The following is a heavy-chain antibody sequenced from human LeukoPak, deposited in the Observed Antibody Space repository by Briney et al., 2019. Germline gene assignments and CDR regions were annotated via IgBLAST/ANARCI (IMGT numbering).Heavy chain of an antibody. CDR1: GFTFTDYS. Sequence: GGSLRLSCAASGFTFTDYSMHWVRQAPGKGLEWVSSISSSSSYIYYADSVKGRFTISRDNAKNSLFLQMNSLRAEDTAVYYCAKEVTYYDILTGLHYWGQGTLVTVSS. CDR3: AKEVTYYDILTGLHY. CDR2: ISSSSSYI. D-gene: IGHD3-9*01. J-gene: IGHJ4*02. V-gene: IGHV3-21*01.